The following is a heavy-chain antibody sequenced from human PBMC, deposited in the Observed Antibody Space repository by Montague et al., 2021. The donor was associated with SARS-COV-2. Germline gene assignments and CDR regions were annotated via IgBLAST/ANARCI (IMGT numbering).Heavy chain of an antibody. V-gene: IGHV3-11*01. CDR3: ARDLAVDY. CDR1: GFTFRDYY. J-gene: IGHJ4*02. Sequence: SLRLSCAASGFTFRDYYMYWIRQAPGEGLEWVSSISSSGTTLYYASSVKGRFTISRDNAKNSLYLQMNSLRAEDTAVYYCARDLAVDYWGQGTLVTVSS. CDR2: ISSSGTTL.